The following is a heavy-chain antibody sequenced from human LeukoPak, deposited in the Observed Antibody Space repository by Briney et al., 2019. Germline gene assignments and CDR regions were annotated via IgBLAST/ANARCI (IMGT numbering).Heavy chain of an antibody. J-gene: IGHJ3*02. D-gene: IGHD3-3*01. Sequence: PGGSLRLSCSASGFTFSSYAMSWVRQAPGKGLEWVSVISGSGGSIYYADSVKGRFTISRDNAKNSLYLQMNSLRAEDTAVYYCARDVVPSGSDAFDIWGQGTMVTVSS. CDR2: ISGSGGSI. CDR3: ARDVVPSGSDAFDI. CDR1: GFTFSSYA. V-gene: IGHV3-23*01.